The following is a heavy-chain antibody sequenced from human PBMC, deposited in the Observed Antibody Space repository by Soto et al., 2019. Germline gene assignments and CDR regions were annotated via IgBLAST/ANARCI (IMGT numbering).Heavy chain of an antibody. D-gene: IGHD2-15*01. CDR2: IAWNSDII. Sequence: EVQLVESGGGLVQPGRSLRLSCAASGFSFEDYAMHWVRQAPGKGLEWVSGIAWNSDIIGYADSVKGRFTISRDNGKNTLYLQKNRPRPEDTALCYCAKDQDGSAISGMDVWGQGTSVTVSS. J-gene: IGHJ6*02. CDR1: GFSFEDYA. CDR3: AKDQDGSAISGMDV. V-gene: IGHV3-9*01.